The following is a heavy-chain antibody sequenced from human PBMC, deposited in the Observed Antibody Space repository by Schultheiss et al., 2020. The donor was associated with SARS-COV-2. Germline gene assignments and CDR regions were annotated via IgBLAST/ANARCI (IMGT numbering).Heavy chain of an antibody. CDR3: AREPIAAADWFDP. D-gene: IGHD6-13*01. Sequence: SETLSLTCAVYGGSFSGYYWSWIRQPPGKGLEWIGEINHSGSTNYNPSLKSRVTISVDTSKNQFSLKLSSVTAADTAVYYCAREPIAAADWFDPWGQGTLVTVSS. CDR2: INHSGST. CDR1: GGSFSGYY. J-gene: IGHJ5*02. V-gene: IGHV4-34*01.